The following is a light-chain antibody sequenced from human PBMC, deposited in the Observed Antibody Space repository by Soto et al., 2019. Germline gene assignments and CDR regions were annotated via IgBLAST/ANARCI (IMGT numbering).Light chain of an antibody. V-gene: IGLV2-14*01. CDR2: DVS. CDR3: SSYTSSTPVG. Sequence: QSVLTQPASVSGSPGQSITISCTGTSSDVGAYNYVSWYQQHPGKAPKLMIYDVSNRPSGVSNRFSGSKSGNAASLTISGLQAGDEADYYCSSYTSSTPVGFGRGTKVTVL. CDR1: SSDVGAYNY. J-gene: IGLJ2*01.